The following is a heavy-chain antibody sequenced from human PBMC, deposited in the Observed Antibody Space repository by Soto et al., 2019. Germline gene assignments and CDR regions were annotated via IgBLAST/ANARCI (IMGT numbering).Heavy chain of an antibody. D-gene: IGHD6-6*01. CDR1: GYTFTSYA. Sequence: QVQLVQSGSELKKPGASVKVSCKASGYTFTSYAMNWVRQAPGHGLEWMGWINTNTGNPTYAQGFTGRFVFSLDTSVSTAYPQICSRKAEDTVVYYCHRALWYISSFYSGMDVWGQGTTVTVSS. CDR2: INTNTGNP. V-gene: IGHV7-4-1*01. J-gene: IGHJ6*02. CDR3: HRALWYISSFYSGMDV.